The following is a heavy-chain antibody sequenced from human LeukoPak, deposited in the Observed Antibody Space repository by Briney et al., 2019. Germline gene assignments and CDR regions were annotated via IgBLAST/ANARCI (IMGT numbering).Heavy chain of an antibody. Sequence: PSQTLSLTCAVSGGSIINDRYYLGWIRQPPGKGLEWIGSIYYSGSTYYNPSLKSRVTISVDTSKNQFSLKLSSVTAADTAVYYCARWPSSPDPPKRFGVVFDYWGQGTLVTVSS. CDR3: ARWPSSPDPPKRFGVVFDY. V-gene: IGHV4-30-2*03. CDR1: GGSIINDRYY. CDR2: IYYSGST. D-gene: IGHD3-3*01. J-gene: IGHJ4*02.